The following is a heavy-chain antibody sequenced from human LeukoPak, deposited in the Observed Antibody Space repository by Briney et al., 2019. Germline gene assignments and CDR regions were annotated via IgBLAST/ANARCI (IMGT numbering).Heavy chain of an antibody. CDR1: GFTFSSYE. J-gene: IGHJ4*02. CDR3: ARTLITATRLDY. Sequence: PGGSLRLSCAASGFTFSSYEMNWVRQAPGRGLEWVSYISSSGSTIYNADSVKGRFATSRDNAKNSLYLQMNSLRAEDTAVYYCARTLITATRLDYWGQGTLVTVSS. D-gene: IGHD4-17*01. V-gene: IGHV3-48*03. CDR2: ISSSGSTI.